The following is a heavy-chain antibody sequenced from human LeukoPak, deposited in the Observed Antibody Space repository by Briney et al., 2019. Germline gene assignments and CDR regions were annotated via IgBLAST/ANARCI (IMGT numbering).Heavy chain of an antibody. CDR1: GFTFSSYA. J-gene: IGHJ3*02. CDR3: AKESSSSTSWQNAFDI. CDR2: ISGSGGST. V-gene: IGHV3-23*01. D-gene: IGHD2-2*01. Sequence: GGSLRLSCAASGFTFSSYAMSWVRQVPGKGLEWVSAISGSGGSTYYADSVKGRFTISRDNSKNTLYLQMNSLRAEDTAVYYCAKESSSSTSWQNAFDIWGQGTMVTVSS.